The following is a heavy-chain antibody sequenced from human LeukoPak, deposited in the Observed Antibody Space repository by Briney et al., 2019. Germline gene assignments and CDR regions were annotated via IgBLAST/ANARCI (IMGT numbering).Heavy chain of an antibody. V-gene: IGHV3-30*18. Sequence: GGSLRLSCAASGFTLSSYGMHWVRQAPGKGLEWVAVISYDGSDKYYADSVKGRFTISRDNSKNTLYLQMNSLRAEDTAVYYCAKDMYYYDSSGYSFDYWGQGTLVTVSS. J-gene: IGHJ4*02. CDR1: GFTLSSYG. D-gene: IGHD3-22*01. CDR2: ISYDGSDK. CDR3: AKDMYYYDSSGYSFDY.